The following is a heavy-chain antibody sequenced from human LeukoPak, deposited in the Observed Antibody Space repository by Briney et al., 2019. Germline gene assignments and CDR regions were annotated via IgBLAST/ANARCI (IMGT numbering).Heavy chain of an antibody. D-gene: IGHD3-10*01. CDR3: AGDRNTLVRGVLDV. Sequence: SETLSLTCGVSGGFISSSNWWNWVRQPPGKGLEWIGEIYHSGSTNYNPSLKSRVTISVVKSKNQLSLKLSSVTAADTAVYYCAGDRNTLVRGVLDVWGQGTTVTVSS. J-gene: IGHJ6*02. V-gene: IGHV4-4*02. CDR2: IYHSGST. CDR1: GGFISSSNW.